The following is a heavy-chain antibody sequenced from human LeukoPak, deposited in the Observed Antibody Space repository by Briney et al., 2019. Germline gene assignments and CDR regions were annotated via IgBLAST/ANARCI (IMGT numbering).Heavy chain of an antibody. CDR3: AKALTGYSSSWYDY. CDR2: ISWDGGST. V-gene: IGHV3-43*01. Sequence: PGGSLRLPVTALDFTLEDYTRNGFGKAPGKGLKGVFFISWDGGSTYYADSVKGRFTISRDNSKNSLYLQMNSLRTEDTALYYCAKALTGYSSSWYDYWGQGTLVTVSS. D-gene: IGHD6-13*01. J-gene: IGHJ4*02. CDR1: DFTLEDYT.